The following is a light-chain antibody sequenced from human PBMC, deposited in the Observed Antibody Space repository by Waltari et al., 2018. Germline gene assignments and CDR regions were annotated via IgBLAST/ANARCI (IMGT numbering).Light chain of an antibody. Sequence: SYVLTQPPSVSVAPGEMARITCGGNNIESKSVHWYRQRPGQAPVVVISYDNDRAAGSPERFSGSNSGNTATLTISRVEAGDEADYYCQVWDANTDPGVFGTGTEVTVL. CDR1: NIESKS. J-gene: IGLJ1*01. CDR2: YDN. V-gene: IGLV3-21*01. CDR3: QVWDANTDPGV.